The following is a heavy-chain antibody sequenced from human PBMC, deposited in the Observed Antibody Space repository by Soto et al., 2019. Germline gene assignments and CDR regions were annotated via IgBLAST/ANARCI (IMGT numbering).Heavy chain of an antibody. V-gene: IGHV3-23*01. D-gene: IGHD3-16*01. J-gene: IGHJ6*02. CDR1: GFTFSSYA. CDR2: ISGSDGST. CDR3: AKNSSSRVRLEHL. Sequence: EVQLLESGGGLVQPGKSLRLSCAASGFTFSSYAMSWVRQAPGKGLEWVSSISGSDGSTYYADSVRGRFTISRDNSRNTLYLRMISVNVEDTAVYYCAKNSSSRVRLEHLWGLGTTVTVSS.